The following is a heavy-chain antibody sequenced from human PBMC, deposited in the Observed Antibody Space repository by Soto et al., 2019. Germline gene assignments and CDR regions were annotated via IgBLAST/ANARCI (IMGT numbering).Heavy chain of an antibody. CDR1: GGSISSYY. V-gene: IGHV4-59*01. D-gene: IGHD5-12*01. CDR3: ARGGYGYNWPSVWFDP. CDR2: IYYSGST. J-gene: IGHJ5*02. Sequence: QVQLQESGPGLVKPSETLSLTCTVSGGSISSYYWSWIRQPPGKGLEWIGYIYYSGSTNYNPSLKSRVTISVDTSKNQFSLKLSSVTAADTAVYYCARGGYGYNWPSVWFDPWGQATLVTVSS.